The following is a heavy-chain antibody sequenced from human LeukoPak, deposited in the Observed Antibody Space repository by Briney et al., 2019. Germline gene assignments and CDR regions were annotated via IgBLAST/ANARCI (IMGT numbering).Heavy chain of an antibody. Sequence: ASVKVSCKASGYSFTTFGITWVRQAPGQGLEWMAWLSAHIGDTNYSQKFQGRVTVTSDTSTSSAYMELRSLKSDDTAVYYCARDLRATPEQYFDLWGRGTLVTVSS. V-gene: IGHV1-18*01. J-gene: IGHJ2*01. CDR2: LSAHIGDT. CDR1: GYSFTTFG. CDR3: ARDLRATPEQYFDL. D-gene: IGHD4-23*01.